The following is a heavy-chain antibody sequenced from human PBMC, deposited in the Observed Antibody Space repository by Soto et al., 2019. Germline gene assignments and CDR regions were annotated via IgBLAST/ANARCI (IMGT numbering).Heavy chain of an antibody. D-gene: IGHD1-26*01. V-gene: IGHV4-31*03. Sequence: PSETLSLTCSVSGDSICTEGYYWSWIRQHPGKGLEWIGYIYYSGLTSYNPSPKSRVTISRATSKNQFYLKLSSVTAADTAVYYCARSRSYYVEDFQKWGQGTLVTVSS. CDR1: GDSICTEGYY. J-gene: IGHJ1*01. CDR3: ARSRSYYVEDFQK. CDR2: IYYSGLT.